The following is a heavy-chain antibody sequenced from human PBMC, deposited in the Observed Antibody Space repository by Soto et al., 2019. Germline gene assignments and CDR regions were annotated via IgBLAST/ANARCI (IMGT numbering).Heavy chain of an antibody. CDR2: ISTWSGDT. D-gene: IGHD3-10*01. CDR1: GYTFSSHG. J-gene: IGHJ5*02. CDR3: ARDYTITREDCFDP. V-gene: IGHV1-18*01. Sequence: QVQLVQSGAEVKKPGASVKVSCKPSGYTFSSHGLSWVRQAPGQGLEWLGWISTWSGDTNYAQKFQGRVTITIDRGTSTAYMEVKSLRSDDTAVYYCARDYTITREDCFDPWGQGTLVTVSS.